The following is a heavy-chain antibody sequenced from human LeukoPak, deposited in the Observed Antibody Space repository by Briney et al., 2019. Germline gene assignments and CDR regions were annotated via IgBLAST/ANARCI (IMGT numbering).Heavy chain of an antibody. CDR2: IYYSGST. J-gene: IGHJ4*02. V-gene: IGHV4-59*01. CDR3: ARGGVIIPLDY. D-gene: IGHD3-10*01. CDR1: GFTFGSYG. Sequence: GSLRLSCAASGFTFGSYGMSWVRQAPGKGLEWIGYIYYSGSTNYNPSLKSRVTISVDTSKNQFSLKLSSVTAADTAVYYCARGGVIIPLDYWGQGTLVTVSS.